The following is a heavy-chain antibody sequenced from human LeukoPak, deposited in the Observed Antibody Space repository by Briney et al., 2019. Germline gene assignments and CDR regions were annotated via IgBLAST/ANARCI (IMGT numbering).Heavy chain of an antibody. CDR1: GYTITGYY. CDR3: ARVPPYTAMVTSYFDY. D-gene: IGHD5-18*01. J-gene: IGHJ4*02. Sequence: GASVKVSCKASGYTITGYYMHWVRQAPGQGLEWMGRINPNSGGTNYAQKFQGRVTMTRDTSISTAYMELSRLRSDDTAVYYCARVPPYTAMVTSYFDYWGQGTLVTVSS. CDR2: INPNSGGT. V-gene: IGHV1-2*06.